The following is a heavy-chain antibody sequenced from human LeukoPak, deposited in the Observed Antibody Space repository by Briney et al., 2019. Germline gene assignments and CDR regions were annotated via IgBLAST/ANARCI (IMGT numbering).Heavy chain of an antibody. CDR1: GFTFSSYA. Sequence: GGSLRLSCAASGFTFSSYAMHWVRQAPGKGLEWVAVISYDGSNEYYADSVKGRFTISRDNSKNTPYLQMNSLRAEDTAVYYCARDAMIVVVSPPDYWGQGTLVTVSS. D-gene: IGHD3-22*01. V-gene: IGHV3-30*04. CDR3: ARDAMIVVVSPPDY. CDR2: ISYDGSNE. J-gene: IGHJ4*02.